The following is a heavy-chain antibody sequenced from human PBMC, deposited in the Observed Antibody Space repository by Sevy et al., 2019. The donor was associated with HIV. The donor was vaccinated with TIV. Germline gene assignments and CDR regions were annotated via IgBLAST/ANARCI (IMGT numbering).Heavy chain of an antibody. J-gene: IGHJ6*02. Sequence: GGSLRLSCAASGFTFSTYAMSWVRQTPGKGLQWVSVISDSGVSTYYADSVQGRFTISRDNSKNTRYLQMNSLRAEDTAVYYCARRPDFGRVILTGVMDVWGQGTTVTVSS. CDR3: ARRPDFGRVILTGVMDV. D-gene: IGHD3-3*01. CDR2: ISDSGVST. CDR1: GFTFSTYA. V-gene: IGHV3-23*01.